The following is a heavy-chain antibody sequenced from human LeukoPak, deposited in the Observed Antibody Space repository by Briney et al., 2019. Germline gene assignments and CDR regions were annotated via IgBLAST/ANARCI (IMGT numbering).Heavy chain of an antibody. J-gene: IGHJ6*03. CDR1: GFSFYNLA. CDR3: AREKGTVTTWGYYYYMDV. CDR2: ISHDGNSR. D-gene: IGHD4-17*01. V-gene: IGHV3-30*04. Sequence: GGSLRLSCATSGFSFYNLAFHWVRQAPGKGLEWVSLISHDGNSRKYADSVKGRFTISRDNAKNSLYLQMNSLRAEDTAVYYCAREKGTVTTWGYYYYMDVWGKGTTVTISS.